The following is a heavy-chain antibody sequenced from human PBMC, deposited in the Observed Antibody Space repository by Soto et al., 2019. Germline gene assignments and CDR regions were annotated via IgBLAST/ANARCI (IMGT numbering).Heavy chain of an antibody. V-gene: IGHV3-11*01. D-gene: IGHD3-16*01. CDR2: ISGSGRTI. J-gene: IGHJ5*02. CDR1: GIVFSDY. Sequence: QVQLVESGGGLVKPGGSLRLSCAASGIVFSDYMSWVRQAPGKGLEWLSYISGSGRTIYSADSVKGRFTISRDNATNSLYLKINTVRTEYPAVFYCPGSPFPWGWFDPGGRGTLVTVSS. CDR3: PGSPFPWGWFDP.